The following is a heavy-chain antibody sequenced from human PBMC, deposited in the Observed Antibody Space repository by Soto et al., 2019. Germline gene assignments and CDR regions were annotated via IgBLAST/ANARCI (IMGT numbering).Heavy chain of an antibody. J-gene: IGHJ5*02. CDR1: GYTFSTFW. Sequence: PGESLKISCTGFGYTFSTFWISWVRQMPGKGLEWMGRIDPSDTHATYSPSFQGHVTISVDKSISTAYLQWSSLKASDTAMYYCASLSCTNMTRDRWFDPWGQGHLVTVS. V-gene: IGHV5-10-1*01. CDR3: ASLSCTNMTRDRWFDP. D-gene: IGHD3-16*01. CDR2: IDPSDTHA.